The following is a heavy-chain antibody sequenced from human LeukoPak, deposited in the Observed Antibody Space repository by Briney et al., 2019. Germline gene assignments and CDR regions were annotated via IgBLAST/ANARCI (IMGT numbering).Heavy chain of an antibody. CDR3: ARRRGRGDGYNHSDY. J-gene: IGHJ4*02. CDR1: GYTFTGYY. Sequence: ASVKVSCKASGYTFTGYYMHWVRQAPGQGLEWMGWINPNSGGTNYAQKFQGRVTMTRDTSISTAYMELSRLRSDDTAVYYCARRRGRGDGYNHSDYWGQGTLVTVSS. D-gene: IGHD5-24*01. CDR2: INPNSGGT. V-gene: IGHV1-2*02.